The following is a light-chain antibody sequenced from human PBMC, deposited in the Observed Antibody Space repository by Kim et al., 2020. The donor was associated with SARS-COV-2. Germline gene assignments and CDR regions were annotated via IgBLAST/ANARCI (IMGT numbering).Light chain of an antibody. CDR1: SGHSRDV. J-gene: IGLJ3*02. V-gene: IGLV4-69*02. CDR2: ISSDGSH. Sequence: QLVLTQSPSASASPGASVKLTCTLSSGHSRDVISWHQQQPERGPRYLMMISSDGSHIKGDGVPDRFSGSSSGAERYLTISRLQSEDEADYYCQSWGTGTWVFGGGTQLTVL. CDR3: QSWGTGTWV.